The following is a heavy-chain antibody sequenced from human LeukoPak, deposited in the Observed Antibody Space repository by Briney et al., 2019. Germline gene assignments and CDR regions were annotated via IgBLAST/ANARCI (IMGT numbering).Heavy chain of an antibody. Sequence: PGGSLRLSCAASGFTFSSYAMSWVRQAPGKGLEWVSATSGSGGSTYYADSVKGRFTISRDNSKNTLYLQMNSLRAEDTAVYYCAKAKPYSSSWPYHFDYWGQGTLVTVSS. CDR1: GFTFSSYA. CDR3: AKAKPYSSSWPYHFDY. V-gene: IGHV3-23*01. J-gene: IGHJ4*02. CDR2: TSGSGGST. D-gene: IGHD6-13*01.